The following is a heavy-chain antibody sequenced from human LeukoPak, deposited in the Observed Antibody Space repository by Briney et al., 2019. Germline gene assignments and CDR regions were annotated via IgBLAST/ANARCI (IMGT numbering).Heavy chain of an antibody. V-gene: IGHV3-48*01. Sequence: GGSLRLSCAASGFTFSMYKMNWVRQAPGKGLEWVSHINSGSSNIYYADSVKGRFTISRDNAKNSLYLQMTSLRVEDTAVYYCARRGDAPMVGDYWGQGTLATVSS. CDR2: INSGSSNI. CDR3: ARRGDAPMVGDY. D-gene: IGHD5-18*01. J-gene: IGHJ4*02. CDR1: GFTFSMYK.